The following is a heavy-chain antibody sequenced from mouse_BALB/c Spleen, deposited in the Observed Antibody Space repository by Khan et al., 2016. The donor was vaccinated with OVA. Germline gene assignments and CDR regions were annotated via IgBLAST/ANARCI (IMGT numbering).Heavy chain of an antibody. V-gene: IGHV2-9*02. Sequence: QVQLKESGPGLVAPSQSLSITCTAYGYSLTKYGVHWVRQPPGKGLEWLGLIWAGGGTPTNCADMSRLSISIYDSKSLAFLIMNSLQTDDAALYYCARSKYVAGYWGQGTTHTVSS. CDR3: ARSKYVAGY. CDR2: IWAGGGT. J-gene: IGHJ2*01. D-gene: IGHD2-14*01. CDR1: GYSLTKYG.